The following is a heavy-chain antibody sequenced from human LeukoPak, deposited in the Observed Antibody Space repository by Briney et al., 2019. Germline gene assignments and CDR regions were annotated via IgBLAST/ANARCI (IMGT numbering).Heavy chain of an antibody. CDR3: ARRVSATRWFDP. CDR2: INSDGSTT. CDR1: GFTFSSYW. V-gene: IGHV3-74*01. D-gene: IGHD2-15*01. Sequence: GGSLRLSCAASGFTFSSYWMHWVRQAPGKGLVWVSRINSDGSTTNYADSVKGRFTISRDNAEKTLYLQMNSLRGEDTGVYYFARRVSATRWFDPWGQGTLVTVSS. J-gene: IGHJ5*02.